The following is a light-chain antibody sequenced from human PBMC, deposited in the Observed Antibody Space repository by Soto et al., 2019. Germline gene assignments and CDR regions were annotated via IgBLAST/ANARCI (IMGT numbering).Light chain of an antibody. Sequence: QSVLTQPPSVSGAPGQRVTISCTGSSSNIGAGYDVHWYQQLPGTAPKLLIYGNSNRPSGVPDRFSGSKSGTSASLAITGVQAEDEADYYCQSYDSGLGGYVFGTGTKLTVL. V-gene: IGLV1-40*01. J-gene: IGLJ1*01. CDR1: SSNIGAGYD. CDR2: GNS. CDR3: QSYDSGLGGYV.